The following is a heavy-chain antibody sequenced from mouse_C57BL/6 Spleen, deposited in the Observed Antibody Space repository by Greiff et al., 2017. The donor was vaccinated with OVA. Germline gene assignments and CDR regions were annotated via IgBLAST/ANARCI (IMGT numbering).Heavy chain of an antibody. Sequence: EVQLQQSGPELVKPGASVKISCKASGYTFTDYYMNWVKQSHGKSLEWIGDINPNNGGTSYNQKFKGKATLTVDKSSSTAYMELRSLTSEDSAVYYCAGGSYEDYWGQGTTLTVSS. V-gene: IGHV1-26*01. CDR1: GYTFTDYY. CDR2: INPNNGGT. J-gene: IGHJ2*01. CDR3: AGGSYEDY. D-gene: IGHD1-1*01.